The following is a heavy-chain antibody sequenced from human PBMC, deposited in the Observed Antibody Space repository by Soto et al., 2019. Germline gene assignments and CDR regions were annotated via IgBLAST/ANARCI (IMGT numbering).Heavy chain of an antibody. CDR3: ARESKGYCSGGSRYSGGYYYYYYMDV. J-gene: IGHJ6*03. CDR2: IYSGGST. Sequence: GGSLRLSCAASGFTVSSNYMSWVRQAPGKGLEWVSVIYSGGSTYYADPVKGRFTISRDNSKNTLYLQMNSLRAEDTAVYYCARESKGYCSGGSRYSGGYYYYYYMDVWGKGTPVTVS. CDR1: GFTVSSNY. V-gene: IGHV3-66*01. D-gene: IGHD2-15*01.